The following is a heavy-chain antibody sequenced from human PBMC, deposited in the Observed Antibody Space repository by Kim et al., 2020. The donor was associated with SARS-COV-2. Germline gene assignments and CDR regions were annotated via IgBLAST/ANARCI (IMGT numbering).Heavy chain of an antibody. CDR2: ISSSSSYT. CDR3: ARVGYDYVWGSYRDYYYYYGMDV. J-gene: IGHJ6*02. V-gene: IGHV3-11*05. CDR1: GFTFSDYY. D-gene: IGHD3-16*02. Sequence: GGSLRLSCAASGFTFSDYYMSWIRQAPVKGLEWVSYISSSSSYTNYADSVKGRFTISRDNAKNSLYLQMNSLRAEDMAVYYCARVGYDYVWGSYRDYYYYYGMDVWGQGTTVTVSS.